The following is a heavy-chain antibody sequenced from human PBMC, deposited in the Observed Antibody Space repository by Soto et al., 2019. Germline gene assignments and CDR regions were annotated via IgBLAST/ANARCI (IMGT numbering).Heavy chain of an antibody. CDR2: IGPESGAT. D-gene: IGHD4-17*01. J-gene: IGHJ4*02. Sequence: ASVKVSCKASGYTFTGHYIHWVRQAPEQGPEWMGEIGPESGATRYAQRFQGRVTMTRDMSITTVYMELNNLKASDTAMYYCARPLFKYGDFRHFSYWGQGTQVTVSS. V-gene: IGHV1-2*02. CDR1: GYTFTGHY. CDR3: ARPLFKYGDFRHFSY.